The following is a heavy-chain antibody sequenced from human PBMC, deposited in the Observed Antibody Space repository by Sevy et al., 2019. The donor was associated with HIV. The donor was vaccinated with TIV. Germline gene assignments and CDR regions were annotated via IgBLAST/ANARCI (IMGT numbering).Heavy chain of an antibody. Sequence: SETLSLTCTVSDDLIDAYYWTWIRQPPGKGLEWIGYIFSRGNINYNPSLKGRLTLSLDPSKFQFSLKLTSMTAADTAMYYCARSRDSGFYSALGLWGQGTMVTVSS. CDR1: DDLIDAYY. D-gene: IGHD4-4*01. V-gene: IGHV4-59*01. J-gene: IGHJ3*01. CDR2: IFSRGNI. CDR3: ARSRDSGFYSALGL.